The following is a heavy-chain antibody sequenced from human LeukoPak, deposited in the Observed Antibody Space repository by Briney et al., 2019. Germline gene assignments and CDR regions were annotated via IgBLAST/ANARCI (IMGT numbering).Heavy chain of an antibody. CDR1: GGSISSYY. V-gene: IGHV4-59*01. Sequence: SETLSLTCTVSGGSISSYYWSWIRQPPGKGLEWIGYIYYSGSTNYNPSLKSRVTISVDTSKNQFSLKLSSVTAADTAVYYCARQSVLWFGELSYYYMDVWGKGTTVTISS. CDR3: ARQSVLWFGELSYYYMDV. CDR2: IYYSGST. J-gene: IGHJ6*03. D-gene: IGHD3-10*01.